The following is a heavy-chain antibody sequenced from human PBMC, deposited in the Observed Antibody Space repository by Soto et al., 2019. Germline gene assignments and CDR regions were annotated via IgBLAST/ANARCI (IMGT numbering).Heavy chain of an antibody. D-gene: IGHD2-2*01. J-gene: IGHJ4*02. CDR3: AAGTGRTDFDH. CDR2: IISKTYGGTT. V-gene: IGHV3-15*01. CDR1: GFTFTNAW. Sequence: EVQLVESGGGLVEPGGSLRLSCPASGFTFTNAWMNWVRQAPGKGLEWVGRIISKTYGGTTDYAAPVKGRFTISRDDSKNTVYLQMSSLKTEDTAMYYCAAGTGRTDFDHWGRGTLVTVSS.